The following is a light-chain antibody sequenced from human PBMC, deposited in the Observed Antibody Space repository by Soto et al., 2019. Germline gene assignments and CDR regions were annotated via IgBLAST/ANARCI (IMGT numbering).Light chain of an antibody. V-gene: IGKV3-20*01. CDR2: GAS. CDR1: QSVSSSY. J-gene: IGKJ1*01. CDR3: QQYGSSPQT. Sequence: EIVLTQSPGTLSLSPGERATLSCRASQSVSSSYLAWYQQKPGQAPRLLIYGASSRATGIPDRFSSSGSGTDFTLTISRLEPEDFEVYYCQQYGSSPQTFGQGTNVDIK.